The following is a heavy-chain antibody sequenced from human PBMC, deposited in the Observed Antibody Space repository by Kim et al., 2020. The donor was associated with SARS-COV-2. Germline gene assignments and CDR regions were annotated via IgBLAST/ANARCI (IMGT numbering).Heavy chain of an antibody. CDR2: ISYDGSNK. CDR3: AKSFSGSYFGYDY. CDR1: GFTFNTYS. D-gene: IGHD1-26*01. Sequence: GGSLRLSCAASGFTFNTYSMHWVRQAPGKGLEWVAVISYDGSNKYYADSVKGRFTISRDNSKNTLYLQMNGLRIEDTAVYYCAKSFSGSYFGYDYWGQGTLVTVSS. V-gene: IGHV3-30*18. J-gene: IGHJ4*02.